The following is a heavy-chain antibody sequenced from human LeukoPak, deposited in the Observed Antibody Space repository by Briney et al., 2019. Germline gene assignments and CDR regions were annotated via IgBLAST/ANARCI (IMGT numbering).Heavy chain of an antibody. D-gene: IGHD2-2*02. Sequence: ASVKVSCKASGFTFTSYDINWVQQAGGQGLEWMGWMNPNNGNTGYAQKFQGRVTMTRDTSINTAYMELRGLRSEDTAVYYCVRDGEGAAISVNYWFDPWGQGTLVTVSS. CDR2: MNPNNGNT. V-gene: IGHV1-8*01. CDR3: VRDGEGAAISVNYWFDP. J-gene: IGHJ5*02. CDR1: GFTFTSYD.